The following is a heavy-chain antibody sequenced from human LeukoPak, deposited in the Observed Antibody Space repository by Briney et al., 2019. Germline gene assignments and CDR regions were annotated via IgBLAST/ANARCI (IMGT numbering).Heavy chain of an antibody. CDR1: GGYITGYY. CDR2: MYSSGST. CDR3: TRGATGPEY. D-gene: IGHD1-1*01. V-gene: IGHV4-59*01. J-gene: IGHJ4*02. Sequence: SETLSLTCTVSGGYITGYYWSWVRQAPGQGLEWIGYMYSSGSTNYNPSRKSRVTISVDTPKNQFSLKLNSVTAADAAVYYCTRGATGPEYWGQGTLVTVSS.